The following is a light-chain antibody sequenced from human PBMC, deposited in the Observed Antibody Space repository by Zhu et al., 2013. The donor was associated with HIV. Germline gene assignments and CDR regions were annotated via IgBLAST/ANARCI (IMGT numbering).Light chain of an antibody. CDR3: QQYGDSFT. Sequence: EVVLTQSPATLSLSPGERATLSCRASQTVGSYLTWYQQRPGQAPRLLVYGASNRATGIPARFSGSGSGTDFTLTISRLEPEDFAVYYCQQYGDSFTFGPGTKLDIK. V-gene: IGKV3-11*01. CDR1: QTVGSY. J-gene: IGKJ3*01. CDR2: GAS.